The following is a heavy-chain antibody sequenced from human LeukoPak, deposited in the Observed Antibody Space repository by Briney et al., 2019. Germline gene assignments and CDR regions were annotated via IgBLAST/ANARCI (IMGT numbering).Heavy chain of an antibody. Sequence: GGSLRLSCAASGFTFRDYYMTWIRQAPGKGLEWISYISSAAYTLYYADSVKGRFTISRDNANNALFLQMNSLRAEDTAVYFCARGEYTTSSFDYWAWELWSPSPQ. CDR1: GFTFRDYY. D-gene: IGHD2-2*02. V-gene: IGHV3-11*01. CDR2: ISSAAYTL. CDR3: ARGEYTTSSFDY. J-gene: IGHJ4*02.